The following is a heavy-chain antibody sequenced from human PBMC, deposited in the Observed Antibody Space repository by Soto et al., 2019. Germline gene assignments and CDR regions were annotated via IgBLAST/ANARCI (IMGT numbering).Heavy chain of an antibody. CDR1: GGSISSYY. J-gene: IGHJ4*02. CDR2: IYYSGST. CDR3: ARDAPDDSSGYYYGIFDY. D-gene: IGHD3-22*01. V-gene: IGHV4-59*12. Sequence: SETLSLTCTVSGGSISSYYWSWIRQPPGKGLEWIGYIYYSGSTNYNPSLKSRVTISVDTSKNQFSLKLSSVTAADTAVYYCARDAPDDSSGYYYGIFDYWGQGTLVTVSS.